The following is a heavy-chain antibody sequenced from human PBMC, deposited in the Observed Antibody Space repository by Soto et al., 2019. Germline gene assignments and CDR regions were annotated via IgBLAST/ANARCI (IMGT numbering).Heavy chain of an antibody. CDR1: GGSVGSGAYY. CDR2: IYYSGST. V-gene: IGHV4-61*08. D-gene: IGHD6-19*01. CDR3: ARGIAVAGRGRGYFDY. Sequence: PSETLSLTCIVSGGSVGSGAYYWGWIRQPPGKGLEWIGYIYYSGSTNYNPSLKSRVTISVDTSKNQFSLKLSSVTAADTAVYYCARGIAVAGRGRGYFDYWGQGTLVTVSS. J-gene: IGHJ4*02.